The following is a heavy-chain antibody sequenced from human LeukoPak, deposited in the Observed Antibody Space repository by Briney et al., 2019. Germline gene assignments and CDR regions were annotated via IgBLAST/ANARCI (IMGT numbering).Heavy chain of an antibody. Sequence: SETLSLTCTVSGGSISSYYWSWIRQPAGKGLEWIGRIYTSGSTNYNPSLKSRVTMSVDTSKNQFSLKLSSVTAADTAVYYCARAQGDIVVVPAAGGAFDIWGQGTMVTVSS. CDR3: ARAQGDIVVVPAAGGAFDI. D-gene: IGHD2-2*01. CDR1: GGSISSYY. CDR2: IYTSGST. V-gene: IGHV4-4*07. J-gene: IGHJ3*02.